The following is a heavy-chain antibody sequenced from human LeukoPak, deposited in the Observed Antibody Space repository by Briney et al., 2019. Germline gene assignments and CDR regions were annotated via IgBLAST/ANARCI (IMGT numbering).Heavy chain of an antibody. CDR3: ANWIGSSSRDY. V-gene: IGHV3-23*01. Sequence: PGGSLRLSXAASGFTFXTXXXXXXRQAPGXXXEWVSGINSNGDEIYXADSVRGRFTXSXXNSNNALYLQMDSLRAEDTAVYYCANWIGSSSRDYWGQGTLVTVSS. CDR1: GFTFXTXX. J-gene: IGHJ4*02. CDR2: INSNGDEI. D-gene: IGHD6-6*01.